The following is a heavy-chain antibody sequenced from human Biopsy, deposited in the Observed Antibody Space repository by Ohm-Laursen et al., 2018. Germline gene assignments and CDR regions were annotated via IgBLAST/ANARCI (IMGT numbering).Heavy chain of an antibody. CDR2: VYYTGST. CDR3: ARDRGYYSDRTVPGYFDL. D-gene: IGHD3-22*01. J-gene: IGHJ2*01. V-gene: IGHV4-59*01. Sequence: TLSLTCAVSGDSISSYYWSWVRQPPGKGLQWIGYVYYTGSTDYNPSLQSRVTISVDTSKNHFSLRLRSVTPADTAIYYCARDRGYYSDRTVPGYFDLWGRGTLVTVSS. CDR1: GDSISSYY.